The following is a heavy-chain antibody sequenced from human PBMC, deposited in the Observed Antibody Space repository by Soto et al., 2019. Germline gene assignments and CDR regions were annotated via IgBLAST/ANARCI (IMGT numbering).Heavy chain of an antibody. Sequence: AACGDSLRISGVPWVRKTPGKGLEWVAVISYDGSNKYYADSVKGRFTISRDNSKNTLYLQMNSLRAEDTAVYYCAKDIGSVRGVIIDYWGQGTLVTVSS. J-gene: IGHJ4*02. CDR1: GDSLRISG. CDR3: AKDIGSVRGVIIDY. V-gene: IGHV3-30*18. CDR2: ISYDGSNK. D-gene: IGHD3-10*01.